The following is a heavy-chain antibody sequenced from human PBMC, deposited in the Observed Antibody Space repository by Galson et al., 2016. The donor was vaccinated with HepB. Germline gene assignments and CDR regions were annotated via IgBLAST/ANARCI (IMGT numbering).Heavy chain of an antibody. CDR2: IFWTDDK. Sequence: PALVKPTQTLTLTCTFSGFSLSTSGVGVGWIRQPPGKALEWLALIFWTDDKRYSPSLKSRLTITKDTSKNQAVLKMTNMEPVDTATYYCGHLTYGGLDYWGHGTLVTVSS. V-gene: IGHV2-5*01. CDR3: GHLTYGGLDY. CDR1: GFSLSTSGVG. D-gene: IGHD3-16*01. J-gene: IGHJ4*01.